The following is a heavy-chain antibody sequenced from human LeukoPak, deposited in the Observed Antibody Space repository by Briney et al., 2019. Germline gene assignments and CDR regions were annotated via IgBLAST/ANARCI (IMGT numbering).Heavy chain of an antibody. Sequence: NPSETLSLTCTVSGYSISSGYYWGWIRQPPGKGLEWIGSIYHSGSTYYNPSLKSRVTISVDTSKNQFSLKLSSVTAADTAVYYCARGGGSYYRGFYNWFDPWGQGTLVAVSS. CDR1: GYSISSGYY. CDR2: IYHSGST. J-gene: IGHJ5*02. D-gene: IGHD1-26*01. V-gene: IGHV4-38-2*02. CDR3: ARGGGSYYRGFYNWFDP.